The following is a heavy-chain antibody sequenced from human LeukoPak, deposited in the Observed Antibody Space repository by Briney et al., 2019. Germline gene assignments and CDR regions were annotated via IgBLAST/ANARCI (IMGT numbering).Heavy chain of an antibody. CDR3: ARDRHCANGVCHSPPGMDV. J-gene: IGHJ6*02. Sequence: PGGSLRLSCAASGFTFSSYGMHWVRQAPGKGLEWVADIWFDGKNEHFADSVKGRFTISGDNSKNTMYLQINSLRAEDTAVYYCARDRHCANGVCHSPPGMDVWGQGTTVTASS. V-gene: IGHV3-33*01. CDR1: GFTFSSYG. D-gene: IGHD2-8*01. CDR2: IWFDGKNE.